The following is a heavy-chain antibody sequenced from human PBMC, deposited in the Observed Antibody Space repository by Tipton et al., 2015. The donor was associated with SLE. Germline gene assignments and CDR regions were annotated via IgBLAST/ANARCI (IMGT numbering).Heavy chain of an antibody. V-gene: IGHV4-34*01. D-gene: IGHD2-8*01. CDR3: ARGMLTWRGAIVGVDV. J-gene: IGHJ6*02. Sequence: TLSLTCAVYGGSFSGYCWSWIRQPPGKGLEWIGEINHSGSTNYNPSLKSRVTISVDTSMNQFSLKLTSATAADTAVYYCARGMLTWRGAIVGVDVWGQGTTVNVSS. CDR1: GGSFSGYC. CDR2: INHSGST.